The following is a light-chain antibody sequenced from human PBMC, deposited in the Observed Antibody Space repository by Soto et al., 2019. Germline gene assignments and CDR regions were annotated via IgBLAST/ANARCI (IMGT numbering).Light chain of an antibody. Sequence: QPALTQPASVSGSPGQSITISCTGSSSDVGRYNIVSWYQQHPGKAPKLMIYEGSQRPSGVSDRFSGSKSGNTASLTISGLQADDEADYYCCSYAGDRDLIFGGGTKLTVL. J-gene: IGLJ2*01. CDR1: SSDVGRYNI. CDR2: EGS. CDR3: CSYAGDRDLI. V-gene: IGLV2-23*01.